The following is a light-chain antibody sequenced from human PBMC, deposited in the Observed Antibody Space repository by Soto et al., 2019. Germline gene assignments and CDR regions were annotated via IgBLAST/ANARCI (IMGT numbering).Light chain of an antibody. CDR1: NIGSRS. V-gene: IGLV3-21*04. CDR3: QVGNRNNDHPGV. Sequence: SYELTQPPSVSGAPGKTASITCGGNNIGSRSVHWYQQRPGQAPVLVIYYDSDRPSRIPERFSGSNSGNTATLTNSRDEAGDEADNYCQVGNRNNDHPGVFGGGTTLTV. J-gene: IGLJ3*02. CDR2: YDS.